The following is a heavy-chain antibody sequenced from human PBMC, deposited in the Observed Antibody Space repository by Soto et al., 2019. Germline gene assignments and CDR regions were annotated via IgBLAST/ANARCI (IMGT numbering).Heavy chain of an antibody. Sequence: SETLSLTCSVSGGSINSYYWSWIRQPPGEGLDWIGYIPSRGSSSYNPSLKSRVTISIHTSKSQFSLQLTSVTAADTAVYYCARGAADTAMVDSWGQGTLVTVSS. J-gene: IGHJ4*02. CDR2: IPSRGSS. CDR1: GGSINSYY. D-gene: IGHD5-18*01. CDR3: ARGAADTAMVDS. V-gene: IGHV4-59*01.